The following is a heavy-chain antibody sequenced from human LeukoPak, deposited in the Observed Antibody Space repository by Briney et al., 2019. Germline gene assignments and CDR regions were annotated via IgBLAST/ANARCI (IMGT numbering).Heavy chain of an antibody. V-gene: IGHV4-4*07. CDR1: GGSISSYY. D-gene: IGHD6-19*01. CDR3: AREYSSGWYGLVDY. Sequence: SETLSLTCTVSGGSISSYYWSWIRQPAGKGLEWIGRIYTSGSTNYNPSLKSRVTMSVDTSKNQFSLKLSSVTAADTAVYYCAREYSSGWYGLVDYWGQGTLVTVSS. CDR2: IYTSGST. J-gene: IGHJ4*02.